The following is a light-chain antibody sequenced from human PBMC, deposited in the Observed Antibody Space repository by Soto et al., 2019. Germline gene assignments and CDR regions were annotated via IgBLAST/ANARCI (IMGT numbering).Light chain of an antibody. CDR2: DVS. J-gene: IGLJ3*02. Sequence: QSVLTQPRSVSGSPGQSVTISCTGTSSDVGGYNYVSWYQQHPGKAPKLVIYDVSKRPSGVADRFSGSKSGNTASLTISGLQAEDEADYYCCSYAGTSLRVFGGGTKLTVL. V-gene: IGLV2-11*01. CDR1: SSDVGGYNY. CDR3: CSYAGTSLRV.